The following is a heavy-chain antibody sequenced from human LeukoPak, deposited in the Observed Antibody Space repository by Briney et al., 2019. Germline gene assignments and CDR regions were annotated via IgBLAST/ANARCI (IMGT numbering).Heavy chain of an antibody. V-gene: IGHV4-31*03. CDR3: ARDMVRGVIDY. CDR1: GGSISSGGYY. J-gene: IGHJ4*02. CDR2: IYYSGST. D-gene: IGHD3-10*01. Sequence: SQTLSLTCTVSGGSISSGGYYWSWIRQHPGKGLEWIGYIYYSGSTYYNPSLKSRVTISVDTSKNQFSLKLRSVTAADTAVYYCARDMVRGVIDYWGQGTLVTVSS.